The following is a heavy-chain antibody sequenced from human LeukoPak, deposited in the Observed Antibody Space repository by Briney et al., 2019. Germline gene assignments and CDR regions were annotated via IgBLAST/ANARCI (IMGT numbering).Heavy chain of an antibody. CDR2: IYYSGYT. CDR3: GRDLGGNYGMDV. Sequence: SETLSLTCAVYGGSFSGYYWSWIRQPPGKGLEWIGYIYYSGYTNYNPSLKSRVTISVDTSKNQFCLKMSSVTAADTAVYYCGRDLGGNYGMDVWGQGTTVTVSS. CDR1: GGSFSGYY. V-gene: IGHV4-59*01. J-gene: IGHJ6*02. D-gene: IGHD1-26*01.